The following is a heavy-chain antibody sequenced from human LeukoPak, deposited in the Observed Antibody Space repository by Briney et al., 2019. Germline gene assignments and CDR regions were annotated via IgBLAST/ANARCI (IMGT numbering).Heavy chain of an antibody. CDR2: INPNSGGT. D-gene: IGHD5-18*01. J-gene: IGHJ3*02. V-gene: IGHV1-2*06. CDR1: GYTFTGYY. Sequence: ASVKVSCKASGYTFTGYYMHWVRQAPRQGLEWMGRINPNSGGTNYAQKFQGRVTMTRDTSISTAYMELSRLRSDDTAVYYCARGDTAMHDGAFDIWGQGTMVTVSS. CDR3: ARGDTAMHDGAFDI.